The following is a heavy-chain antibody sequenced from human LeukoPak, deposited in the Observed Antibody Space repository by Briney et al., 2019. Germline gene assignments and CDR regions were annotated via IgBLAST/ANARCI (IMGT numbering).Heavy chain of an antibody. CDR3: AKGRHSGDEPYYYYYGMDV. CDR1: GFTFSSYA. V-gene: IGHV3-23*01. D-gene: IGHD5-12*01. J-gene: IGHJ6*02. Sequence: GGSLRLSCAASGFTFSSYAMSWVRQAPGKGLEWVWAINGSGGSTYYADSARGRFTISRDNSKNTLYLQMNSLRAEDTAVYYCAKGRHSGDEPYYYYYGMDVWGQGTTVTVSS. CDR2: INGSGGST.